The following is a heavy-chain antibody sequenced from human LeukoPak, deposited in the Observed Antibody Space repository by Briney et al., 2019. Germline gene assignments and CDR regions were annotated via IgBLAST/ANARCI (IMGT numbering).Heavy chain of an antibody. V-gene: IGHV4-59*01. D-gene: IGHD2-15*01. CDR2: IYYSGST. CDR1: GGSISSYY. CDR3: GGAQGDSGGPDY. J-gene: IGHJ4*02. Sequence: PSETLSLTCTVSGGSISSYYWSWIRQPPGKGLEWIGYIYYSGSTNYNPSLKSRVTISVDTSKNQFSLKLSSVTAADTAVYYCGGAQGDSGGPDYWGQGTLVTVSS.